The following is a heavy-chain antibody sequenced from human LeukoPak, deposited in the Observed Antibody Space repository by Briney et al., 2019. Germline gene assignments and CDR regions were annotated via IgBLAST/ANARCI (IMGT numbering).Heavy chain of an antibody. CDR3: ATLMTKEYYYYGMDV. CDR2: IWYDGSNK. J-gene: IGHJ6*02. V-gene: IGHV3-33*01. CDR1: GFTFSSYG. Sequence: PGGSLRLSCAASGFTFSSYGMHWVRQAPGKGLEWVAVIWYDGSNKYYADSVKGRFTISRDNSKNTLYLQMNSLRAEDTAAYYCATLMTKEYYYYGMDVWGQGTTVTVSS.